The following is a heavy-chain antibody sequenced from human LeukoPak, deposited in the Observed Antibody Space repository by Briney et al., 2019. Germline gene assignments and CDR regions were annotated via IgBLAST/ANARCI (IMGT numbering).Heavy chain of an antibody. CDR1: GFTFSSYG. CDR3: AIQAGDFDY. Sequence: GGSLRLSCAASGFTFSSYGMHWVRQAPGKGLEWVAVISYDGSNKYYADSVKGRFTISRDNSKNTLYLQMNSLRAEDTAVYYCAIQAGDFDYWGQGTLATVSS. D-gene: IGHD4-17*01. J-gene: IGHJ4*02. CDR2: ISYDGSNK. V-gene: IGHV3-30*03.